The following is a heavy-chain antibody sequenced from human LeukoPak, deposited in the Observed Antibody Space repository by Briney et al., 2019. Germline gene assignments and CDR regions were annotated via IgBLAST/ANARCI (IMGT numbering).Heavy chain of an antibody. CDR3: ATDLSSSWLPFDY. CDR2: ISYDGSNK. J-gene: IGHJ4*02. Sequence: GRSLRPSCAASGFTFSSYTMHWVRQAPGKGLEWVALISYDGSNKYYVDSVKGRFTISRDNSKNTLFLQMNSLRAEDTAVYYCATDLSSSWLPFDYGGQGTLVTVSS. D-gene: IGHD6-13*01. V-gene: IGHV3-30-3*01. CDR1: GFTFSSYT.